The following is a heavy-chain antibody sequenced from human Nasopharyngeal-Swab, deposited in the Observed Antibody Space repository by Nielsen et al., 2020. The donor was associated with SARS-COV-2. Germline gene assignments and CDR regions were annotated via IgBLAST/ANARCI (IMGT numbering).Heavy chain of an antibody. Sequence: GESLKISCAASGFTSSSYAMSWVRQAPGKGLEWVSAISGSGGSTYYADSVKGRFTISRDNSKNTLYLQMNSLRAEDTAVYYCASATVSSGWSNDAFDIWGQGTMVTVSS. CDR2: ISGSGGST. J-gene: IGHJ3*02. D-gene: IGHD6-19*01. CDR1: GFTSSSYA. CDR3: ASATVSSGWSNDAFDI. V-gene: IGHV3-23*01.